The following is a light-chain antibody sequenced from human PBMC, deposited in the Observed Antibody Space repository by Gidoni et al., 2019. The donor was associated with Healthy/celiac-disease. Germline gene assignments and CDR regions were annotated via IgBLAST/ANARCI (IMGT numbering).Light chain of an antibody. CDR1: KLEKKF. Sequence: SYQLTQPPSVSVTPGHTASITCSGDKLEKKFACWYQQKPGQSPVLVIYQDTKRPSGIPERFSASNSGNTATLTITGTQAMDEADYYCQAWDSSTAVFCGGTKLTVL. CDR3: QAWDSSTAV. CDR2: QDT. V-gene: IGLV3-1*01. J-gene: IGLJ2*01.